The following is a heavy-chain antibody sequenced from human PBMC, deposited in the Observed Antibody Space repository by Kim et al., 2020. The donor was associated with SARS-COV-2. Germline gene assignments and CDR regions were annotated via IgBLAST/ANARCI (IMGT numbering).Heavy chain of an antibody. Sequence: ASVKVSCKASGYTFTGYYMHWVRQAPGQGLEWMGWINPNSGGTNYAQKFQGRVTMTRDTSISTAYMELSRLRSDDTAVYYCVRGDCTNGVCYPFEDYWGQGTLVTVSS. V-gene: IGHV1-2*02. CDR2: INPNSGGT. CDR3: VRGDCTNGVCYPFEDY. CDR1: GYTFTGYY. J-gene: IGHJ4*02. D-gene: IGHD2-8*01.